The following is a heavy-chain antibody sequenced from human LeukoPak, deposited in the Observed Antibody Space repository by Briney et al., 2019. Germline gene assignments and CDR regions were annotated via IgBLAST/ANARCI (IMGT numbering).Heavy chain of an antibody. Sequence: PSETLSLTCTVSGGSISSSSYYWGWIRQPPGKGLEWIGSIYYSGSTYYNPSLKSRVTISVDTSKNQFSLKLSSVTAADTAVYYCAREGGFSCSIDYWGQGTLVTVSS. CDR1: GGSISSSSYY. D-gene: IGHD2-2*01. CDR3: AREGGFSCSIDY. CDR2: IYYSGST. V-gene: IGHV4-39*02. J-gene: IGHJ4*02.